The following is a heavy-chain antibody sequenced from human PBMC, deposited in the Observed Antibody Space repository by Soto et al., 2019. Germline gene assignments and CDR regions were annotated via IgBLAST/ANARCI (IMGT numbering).Heavy chain of an antibody. CDR2: INHSGST. CDR3: ARGRPDYYCSGGSCYLGYYYYGMDV. D-gene: IGHD2-15*01. V-gene: IGHV4-34*01. Sequence: SETLSLTCAVKGAFFISYYCSWIRLPRERTLARIREINHSGSTNYNPSLKSRVTISVDTSKNQFSLKLSSVTAADTAVYYCARGRPDYYCSGGSCYLGYYYYGMDVWGQGTTVT. CDR1: GAFFISYY. J-gene: IGHJ6*02.